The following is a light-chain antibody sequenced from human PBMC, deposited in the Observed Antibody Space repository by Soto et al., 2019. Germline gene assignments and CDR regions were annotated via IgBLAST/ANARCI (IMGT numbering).Light chain of an antibody. CDR2: WAS. CDR1: QSVLYSSNNKNY. CDR3: QQYYSSPVA. J-gene: IGKJ1*01. V-gene: IGKV4-1*01. Sequence: DIVMTQSTDSLAVSLGERATINCKSSQSVLYSSNNKNYLAWYQQKPGQPPKLLIYWASTRESGVPDRFSGSGSGTDFTLTISSLRAEDVAVYYCQQYYSSPVAFGQGTKVEIK.